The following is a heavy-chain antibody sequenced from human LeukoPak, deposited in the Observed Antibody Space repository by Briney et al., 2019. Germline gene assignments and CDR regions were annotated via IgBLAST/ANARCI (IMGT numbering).Heavy chain of an antibody. J-gene: IGHJ6*02. CDR3: ARALSYYYLMDV. CDR2: INHSGST. V-gene: IGHV4-34*01. Sequence: SETLSLTCAVYGGSFSGYYWSWIRQPPGKGLEWIGEINHSGSTNYNPSLKSRVTISVDTSKNQFSLKMRSVSAADTAVYYCARALSYYYLMDVWGQGTTVTVSS. CDR1: GGSFSGYY. D-gene: IGHD3-22*01.